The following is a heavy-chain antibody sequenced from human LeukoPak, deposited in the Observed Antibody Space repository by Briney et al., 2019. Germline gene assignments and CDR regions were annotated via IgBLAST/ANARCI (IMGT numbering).Heavy chain of an antibody. V-gene: IGHV3-20*04. J-gene: IGHJ3*01. Sequence: PGGSLRLSCAASGFTFEKHGMSRVRQAPGKGLEWVSGLNWNGGSTGYADSVKGRFTISRDNAKKSLYLQMNSLRAEDTALYYCARDGSYIGLDVWGQGTMVTVSS. CDR2: LNWNGGST. D-gene: IGHD1-26*01. CDR1: GFTFEKHG. CDR3: ARDGSYIGLDV.